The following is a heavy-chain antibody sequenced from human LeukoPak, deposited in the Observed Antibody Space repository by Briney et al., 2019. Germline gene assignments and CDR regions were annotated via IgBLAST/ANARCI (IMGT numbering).Heavy chain of an antibody. CDR1: GFTFTNNW. CDR2: GKEDGTTK. D-gene: IGHD4/OR15-4a*01. Sequence: PGESLTLSCAVSGFTFTNNWMCWVRQRQGQGLEWVDNGKEDGTTKQYVDSVKGRFTISRDNAKNSLYLQMDSLRAEDTAVYYCVREEVLPHWGQGTLVSVSS. CDR3: VREEVLPH. J-gene: IGHJ4*02. V-gene: IGHV3-7*01.